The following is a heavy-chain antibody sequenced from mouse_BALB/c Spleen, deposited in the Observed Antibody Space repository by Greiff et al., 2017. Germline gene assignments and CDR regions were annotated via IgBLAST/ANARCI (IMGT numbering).Heavy chain of an antibody. CDR3: ARSRYRYDEGFAY. Sequence: VQLQQSGPELVKPGASVKVSCKASGYAFTSYNMYWVKQSHGKSLEWIGYIDPYNGGTSYNQKFKGKATLTVDKSSSTAYLHLNSLTSEDSAVYYCARSRYRYDEGFAYWGQGTLVTVSA. D-gene: IGHD2-14*01. J-gene: IGHJ3*01. V-gene: IGHV1S135*01. CDR1: GYAFTSYN. CDR2: IDPYNGGT.